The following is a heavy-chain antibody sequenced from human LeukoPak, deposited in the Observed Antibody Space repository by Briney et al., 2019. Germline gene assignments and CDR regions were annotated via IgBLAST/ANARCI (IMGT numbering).Heavy chain of an antibody. J-gene: IGHJ3*02. CDR2: IYYSGST. CDR1: GGSISSYY. V-gene: IGHV4-59*08. Sequence: SETLSLTCTVSGGSISSYYWSWIRQPPGKGLEWIGYIYYSGSTNYNPSLKSRVTISVDTSKNQFSLKLSSVTAADTAVYYCARHLRGMIAPHAFDIWGQGTMVTVSS. CDR3: ARHLRGMIAPHAFDI. D-gene: IGHD3-22*01.